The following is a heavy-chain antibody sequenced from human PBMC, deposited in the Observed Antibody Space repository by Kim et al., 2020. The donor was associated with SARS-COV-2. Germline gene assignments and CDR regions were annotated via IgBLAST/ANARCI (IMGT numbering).Heavy chain of an antibody. Sequence: SETLSLTCTVSGDSISSGGYYWSWIRQHPGKGLEWIGYIYYSGSTYYNPSLKSRVTISVDTSKNQFSLKLSSVTAADTAVYYCARYHLGGYFDYWGQGTLVTVSS. J-gene: IGHJ4*02. CDR1: GDSISSGGYY. V-gene: IGHV4-31*03. CDR3: ARYHLGGYFDY. D-gene: IGHD2-2*01. CDR2: IYYSGST.